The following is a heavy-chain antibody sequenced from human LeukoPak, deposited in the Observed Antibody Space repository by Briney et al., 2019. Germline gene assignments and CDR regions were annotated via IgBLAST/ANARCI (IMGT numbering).Heavy chain of an antibody. Sequence: GGSLRLSCAASGFTFDDYTMHWVRQAPGKGLEWVSLISWDGGSTYYADSVKGRFTISRDNSKNSLYLQMNSLRTEDTALYYCAKDGRSTRAPNYYYYYGMDVWGQGTTVTVSS. D-gene: IGHD2-2*01. CDR2: ISWDGGST. V-gene: IGHV3-43*01. CDR3: AKDGRSTRAPNYYYYYGMDV. CDR1: GFTFDDYT. J-gene: IGHJ6*02.